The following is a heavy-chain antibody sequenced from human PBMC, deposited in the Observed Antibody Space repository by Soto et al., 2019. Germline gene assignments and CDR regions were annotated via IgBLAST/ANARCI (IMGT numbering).Heavy chain of an antibody. J-gene: IGHJ6*02. Sequence: EVQLVESGGGLVQPGRSLRLSCAASGFTFDDYAMHWVRQGPGKGLEWGSGINWNSDNIAYADSVTGRFTISRDNAKKYLYLQMNNLRPEDTALYYCAKDTSYGAGSRRGMDVWGQGTTVTVSS. CDR1: GFTFDDYA. V-gene: IGHV3-9*01. CDR3: AKDTSYGAGSRRGMDV. D-gene: IGHD4-17*01. CDR2: INWNSDNI.